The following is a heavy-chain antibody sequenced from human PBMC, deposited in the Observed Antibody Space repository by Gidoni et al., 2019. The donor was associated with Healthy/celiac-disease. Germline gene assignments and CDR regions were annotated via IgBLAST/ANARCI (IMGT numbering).Heavy chain of an antibody. V-gene: IGHV3-30*04. D-gene: IGHD1-26*01. CDR2: ISYDGSNK. CDR3: ARVKGSYYMGGDFDY. Sequence: QVQLVESGGGGVQHGRSLRRPCAASGFTFSRYAMHWVRQAPGKGLEWVAVISYDGSNKSYADSVKGRFTISRDNSKNTLYLQMNSLRAEDTAVYYCARVKGSYYMGGDFDYWGQGTLVTVSS. CDR1: GFTFSRYA. J-gene: IGHJ4*02.